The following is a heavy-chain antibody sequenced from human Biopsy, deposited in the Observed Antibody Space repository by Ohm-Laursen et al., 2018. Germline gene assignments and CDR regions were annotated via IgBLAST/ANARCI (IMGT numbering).Heavy chain of an antibody. D-gene: IGHD3-3*01. CDR1: GSTFSRFW. CDR3: LITAVG. V-gene: IGHV3-74*01. Sequence: SLRLSCAASGSTFSRFWIHWVRQAPGNGLAWVSHTNEDGSHTDYADSVKGRFTVSRDTAKNTLYLQMNSLRAEDTAVYYCLITAVGGGQGTLVTVSS. J-gene: IGHJ4*02. CDR2: TNEDGSHT.